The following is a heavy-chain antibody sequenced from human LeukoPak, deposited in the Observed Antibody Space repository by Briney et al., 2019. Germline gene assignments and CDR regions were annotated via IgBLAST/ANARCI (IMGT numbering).Heavy chain of an antibody. D-gene: IGHD1-1*01. J-gene: IGHJ6*03. CDR3: ARDGLRYLPYNYYYMDV. V-gene: IGHV1-46*01. CDR1: GYSFTSYN. CDR2: INPSGGNT. Sequence: ASVKVSCKTSGYSFTSYNLHWVRQAPGQRLEWMGIINPSGGNTNYAQKFQGRVTMTRDTSTSTVYMELSSLKSEDTALYYCARDGLRYLPYNYYYMDVWGKGTTVTVSS.